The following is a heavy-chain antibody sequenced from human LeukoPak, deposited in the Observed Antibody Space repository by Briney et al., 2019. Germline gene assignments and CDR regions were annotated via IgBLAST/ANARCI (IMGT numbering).Heavy chain of an antibody. Sequence: SQTPSLTCTVSGGSISSGGYYWSWIRQHPGKGLEWIGYIYYSGSTYYNPSLKSRVTISVDTSKNQFSLKLSSVTAADTAVYYCARAAIYYYDSSGPLSFDYWGQGTLVTVSS. J-gene: IGHJ4*02. D-gene: IGHD3-22*01. V-gene: IGHV4-31*03. CDR3: ARAAIYYYDSSGPLSFDY. CDR2: IYYSGST. CDR1: GGSISSGGYY.